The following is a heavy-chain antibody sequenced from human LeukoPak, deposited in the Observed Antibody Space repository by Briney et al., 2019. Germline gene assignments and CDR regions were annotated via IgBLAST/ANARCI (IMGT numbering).Heavy chain of an antibody. CDR3: ARGGGYSYGYLDY. CDR2: INAGNGNT. CDR1: GYTFTSYA. J-gene: IGHJ4*02. Sequence: ASVKVSCKASGYTFTSYAMHWVRQAPGQRLEWMGWINAGNGNTKYSQKLQGRVTMTTDTSTSTAYMELRSLRSDDTAVYYCARGGGYSYGYLDYWGQGTLVTVSS. D-gene: IGHD5-18*01. V-gene: IGHV1-3*01.